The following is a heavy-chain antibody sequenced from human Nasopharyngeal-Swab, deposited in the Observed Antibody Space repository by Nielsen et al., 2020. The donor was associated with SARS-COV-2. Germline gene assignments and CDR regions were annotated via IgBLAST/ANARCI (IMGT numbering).Heavy chain of an antibody. CDR2: ISYDGSNK. Sequence: GESLKISCAASGFTFSSYGMHWVRQAPGKGLEWVAVISYDGSNKYYADSVKGRFTISRDNSKNTLYLQMDSLRGEDTAVYYCARDAPAHYGAFYWGRGTLVTVSS. J-gene: IGHJ4*02. CDR1: GFTFSSYG. V-gene: IGHV3-30*03. D-gene: IGHD4-17*01. CDR3: ARDAPAHYGAFY.